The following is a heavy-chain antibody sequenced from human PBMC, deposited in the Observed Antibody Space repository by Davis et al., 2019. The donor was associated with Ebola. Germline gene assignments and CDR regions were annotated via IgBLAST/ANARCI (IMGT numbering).Heavy chain of an antibody. CDR2: ISSSSSYI. D-gene: IGHD1/OR15-1a*01. CDR3: ARANNNWNMFDP. J-gene: IGHJ5*02. CDR1: GFTFSDYY. Sequence: GESLKISCAASGFTFSDYYMSWIRQAPGKGLEWVSSISSSSSYIYYADSVKGRFTISRDNAKNSLYLQMNSLRAEDTAVYYCARANNNWNMFDPWGQGTLVTVSS. V-gene: IGHV3-11*06.